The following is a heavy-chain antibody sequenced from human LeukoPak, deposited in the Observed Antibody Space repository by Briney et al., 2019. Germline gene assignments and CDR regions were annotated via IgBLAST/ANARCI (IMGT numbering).Heavy chain of an antibody. CDR1: GGSINNGGYY. Sequence: TLSLTSTVSGGSINNGGYYWSWIRQHPGKGLEWIGYIYYSGSSYYNPSLRSRVTISVDTSKNHFSLKLSSVTAADTAVYYCARNIDGYNSFDYWGQGTLVTVSS. D-gene: IGHD5-24*01. CDR2: IYYSGSS. V-gene: IGHV4-31*03. CDR3: ARNIDGYNSFDY. J-gene: IGHJ4*02.